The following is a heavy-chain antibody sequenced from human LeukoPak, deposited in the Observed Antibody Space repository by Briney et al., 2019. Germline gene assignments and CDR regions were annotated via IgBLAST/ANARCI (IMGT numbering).Heavy chain of an antibody. J-gene: IGHJ4*02. CDR2: IYYSGST. D-gene: IGHD3-22*01. CDR1: GGSISSSSYY. V-gene: IGHV4-39*01. Sequence: ASETLSLTCTVSGGSISSSSYYWGWIRQPPGKGLEWIGSIYYSGSTYYNPSLKSRVTISVDTSKNQFSLKLSSVTAADTAVYYCATARGYYDSSGYPFDYWGQGTLVTVSS. CDR3: ATARGYYDSSGYPFDY.